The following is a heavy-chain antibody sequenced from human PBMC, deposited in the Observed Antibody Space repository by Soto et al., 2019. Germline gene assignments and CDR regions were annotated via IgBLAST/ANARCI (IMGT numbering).Heavy chain of an antibody. CDR3: ARLEGLATISYYFDF. Sequence: SETLSLTCTVSGGSISSSSYYWGWIRQPPGKGLEWIGSIYYSGSTYYNPSLQSRVTISVDTSKSQFSLKLSSVTAADSAVYFCARLEGLATISYYFDFWGPGALVTVSS. CDR1: GGSISSSSYY. V-gene: IGHV4-39*01. J-gene: IGHJ4*02. D-gene: IGHD3-9*01. CDR2: IYYSGST.